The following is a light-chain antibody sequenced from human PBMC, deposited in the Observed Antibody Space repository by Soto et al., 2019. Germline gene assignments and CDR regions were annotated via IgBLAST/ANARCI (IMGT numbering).Light chain of an antibody. V-gene: IGKV1-6*01. CDR3: RQGYNFPRT. CDR1: HGSRTD. J-gene: IGKJ1*01. CDR2: ATS. Sequence: AIPMTQSASSLSAPVGDRVTITCRASHGSRTDLGWYQQRPGEATKLLIYATSNLQSGVPARFSGSGSGTDFTLTISSLQPEDFATYYCRQGYNFPRTFGQGTKVEIK.